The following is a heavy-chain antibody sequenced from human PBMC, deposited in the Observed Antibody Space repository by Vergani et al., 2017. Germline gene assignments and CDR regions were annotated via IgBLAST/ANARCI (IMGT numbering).Heavy chain of an antibody. D-gene: IGHD6-6*01. Sequence: QVQLVESGGGLVKPGGSLRLSCAASGFTFSDYYMSWIRQAPGKGLEWVSYISSSGSTIYYADSVKGRFTIARDNAKNSLYLQMNSLRAEDTAVYYCARDMFEYSSSPDHYWYFDLWGRGTLVTVSS. CDR1: GFTFSDYY. J-gene: IGHJ2*01. CDR2: ISSSGSTI. V-gene: IGHV3-11*01. CDR3: ARDMFEYSSSPDHYWYFDL.